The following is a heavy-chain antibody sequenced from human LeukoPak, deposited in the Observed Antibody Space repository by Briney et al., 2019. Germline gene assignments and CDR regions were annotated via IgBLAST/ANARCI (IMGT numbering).Heavy chain of an antibody. J-gene: IGHJ4*02. Sequence: SQTLSLTCAVSGGSISSGGYSWSWIRQPPGKGLEWIGYIYHSGSTYYNPSLKSRVTISVDRSKNQFSLKVSSVTAADTAVYYCARVLGYCSSTSCYPQFDYWGQGTLVTVSS. V-gene: IGHV4-30-2*01. CDR3: ARVLGYCSSTSCYPQFDY. CDR2: IYHSGST. D-gene: IGHD2-2*01. CDR1: GGSISSGGYS.